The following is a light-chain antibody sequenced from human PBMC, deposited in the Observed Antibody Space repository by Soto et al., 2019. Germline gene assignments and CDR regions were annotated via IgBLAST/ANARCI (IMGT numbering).Light chain of an antibody. CDR1: QTINKN. Sequence: DIQMTQSPSSLSASVGDRVTITCRASQTINKNLNWYQQKPGQAPNLLIYSAADFQSGVPSRFSGSGSGTEFTLTISGLQPEDVATYYCQQSFRTPYTFGQGTDLEI. CDR3: QQSFRTPYT. CDR2: SAA. J-gene: IGKJ2*01. V-gene: IGKV1-39*01.